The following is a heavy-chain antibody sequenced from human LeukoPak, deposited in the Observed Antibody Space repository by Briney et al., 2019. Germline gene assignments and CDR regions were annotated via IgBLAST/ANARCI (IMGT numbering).Heavy chain of an antibody. J-gene: IGHJ6*03. CDR1: GFTFSSYG. Sequence: GGSLRLSCAASGFTFSSYGMHWVRQAPGKGLEWVAFIRYDGSNKYYADSVKGRFTISRDNSKNTLYLQMNSLRAEDTAVYYCAKDDYYYYYMDVWGKGITVTISS. CDR2: IRYDGSNK. V-gene: IGHV3-30*02. CDR3: AKDDYYYYYMDV.